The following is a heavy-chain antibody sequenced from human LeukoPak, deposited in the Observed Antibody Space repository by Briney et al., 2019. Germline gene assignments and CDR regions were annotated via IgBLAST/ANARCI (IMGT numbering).Heavy chain of an antibody. Sequence: PSETLSLTCTVSGGSISSRSYYWGWIRQPPGKGLEWIGSIYYSGSTYYNPSLKSRVTISVDTSKNQFSLKLSSVTAADTAVYYCARHSNMIPVDYWGQGTLVTVSS. CDR1: GGSISSRSYY. J-gene: IGHJ4*02. CDR3: ARHSNMIPVDY. V-gene: IGHV4-39*01. CDR2: IYYSGST. D-gene: IGHD3-16*01.